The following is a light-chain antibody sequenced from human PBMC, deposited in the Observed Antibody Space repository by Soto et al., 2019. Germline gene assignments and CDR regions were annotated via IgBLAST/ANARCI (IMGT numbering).Light chain of an antibody. CDR1: QSVSSD. CDR3: QQYYKWPPKT. Sequence: EIVMTQSPATLSVSPGERATLSCRASQSVSSDLAWYQQKPGQAPRLIIYGAYTRATDIPARFSGSGSGTEFTLTISSLQSEDFASYYCQQYYKWPPKTXGQGTKVDIK. J-gene: IGKJ1*01. CDR2: GAY. V-gene: IGKV3-15*01.